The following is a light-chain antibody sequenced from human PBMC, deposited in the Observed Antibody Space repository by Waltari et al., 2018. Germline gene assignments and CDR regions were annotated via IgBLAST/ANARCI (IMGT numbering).Light chain of an antibody. V-gene: IGKV3-15*01. CDR2: HAS. J-gene: IGKJ4*01. Sequence: ETIMTQSPVTLSVSPGDTVTLSCRGSKRVSTNLAWYQQKPGQAPTLLIYHASTRATGIPARFSGSGSGTEFTLTVTRLQSEDIGTYYCQQYNEWPPLTFGGGTKVEIK. CDR1: KRVSTN. CDR3: QQYNEWPPLT.